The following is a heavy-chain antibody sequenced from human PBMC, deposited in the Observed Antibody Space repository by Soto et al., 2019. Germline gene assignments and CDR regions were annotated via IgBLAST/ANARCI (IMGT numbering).Heavy chain of an antibody. Sequence: EVQLLESGGGLVQPGGSLRLSCAASGFTFGSYAMSWVRQAPGKGLEWVSAISGSGGSTYYADSVKGRFTISRDNSKNTLYLQMNSLRAEDTAVYYCAKGGGDYDFWSGYRPDAFDIWGQGTMVTVSS. D-gene: IGHD3-3*01. CDR2: ISGSGGST. CDR3: AKGGGDYDFWSGYRPDAFDI. V-gene: IGHV3-23*01. CDR1: GFTFGSYA. J-gene: IGHJ3*02.